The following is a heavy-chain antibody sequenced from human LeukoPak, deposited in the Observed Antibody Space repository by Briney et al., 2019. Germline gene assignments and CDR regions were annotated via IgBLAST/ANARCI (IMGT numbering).Heavy chain of an antibody. CDR2: YHTSGST. CDR3: ARVGPYIEVDP. D-gene: IGHD5-12*01. V-gene: IGHV4-4*07. CDR1: GCSISSYY. J-gene: IGHJ5*02. Sequence: SETLSLTCTVSGCSISSYYWSWIRQPAGKGLEWIGRYHTSGSTNYNPPLKSRVTMSVDTSKNQFSLKLSSLTASDTAVYYCARVGPYIEVDPWGQGTLVIVSS.